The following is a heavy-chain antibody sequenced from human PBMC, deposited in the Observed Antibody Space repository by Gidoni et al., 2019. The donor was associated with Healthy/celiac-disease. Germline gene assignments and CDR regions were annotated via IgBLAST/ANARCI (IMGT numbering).Heavy chain of an antibody. CDR1: GGSISSYY. J-gene: IGHJ6*02. V-gene: IGHV4-59*01. Sequence: QVQLQESGPGLVKPSETLSLTCTVSGGSISSYYWSWIRQPPGKGLEWIGYIYYSGSTNYNPSLKSRVTISVDTSKNQFSLKLSSVTAADTAVYYCARMRDSGYIYYYYYYGMDVWGQGTTVTVSS. CDR2: IYYSGST. CDR3: ARMRDSGYIYYYYYYGMDV. D-gene: IGHD5-12*01.